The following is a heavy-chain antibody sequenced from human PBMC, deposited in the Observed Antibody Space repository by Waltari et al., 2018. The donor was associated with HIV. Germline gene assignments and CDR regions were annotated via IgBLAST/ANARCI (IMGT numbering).Heavy chain of an antibody. CDR3: ARVFRGTVNYFDSRLGH. CDR1: GYPFTDTY. V-gene: IGHV1-2*02. CDR2: INPNNGGT. D-gene: IGHD3-22*01. J-gene: IGHJ5*02. Sequence: QVQLVQSWAWVKKPGASVKVSCKASGYPFTDTYRHWVRQAPGQGLEWMGWINPNNGGTRYAEKFQGRVTMTRDTSISTAYMELSRLRFDDTAVYYCARVFRGTVNYFDSRLGHWGQGTLVTVSS.